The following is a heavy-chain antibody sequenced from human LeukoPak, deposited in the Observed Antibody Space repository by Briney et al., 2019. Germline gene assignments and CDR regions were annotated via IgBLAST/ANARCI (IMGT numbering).Heavy chain of an antibody. CDR1: GGSFSGYY. CDR3: ARGGLGKYSSGWYINYYYGMDV. Sequence: SETLSLTCAVYGGSFSGYYWSWIRQPPGKGLEGIGEINHSGSTNYNPSLKSRVTISVDTSKNQFSLKLSSVTAADTAVYYCARGGLGKYSSGWYINYYYGMDVWGQGTTVTVSS. D-gene: IGHD6-19*01. V-gene: IGHV4-34*01. J-gene: IGHJ6*02. CDR2: INHSGST.